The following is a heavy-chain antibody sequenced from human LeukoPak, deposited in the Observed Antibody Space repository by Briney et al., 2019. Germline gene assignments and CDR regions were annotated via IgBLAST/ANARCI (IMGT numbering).Heavy chain of an antibody. CDR3: ARDATTGDFWSGYYFHYYYYMDV. J-gene: IGHJ6*03. CDR1: GFTFSSYS. D-gene: IGHD3-3*01. Sequence: GGSLRLSCAASGFTFSSYSMNWVRQAPGKGLEWVSYISSSSSTIYYADSVKGRFTISRDNAKNSLYLQMNSLRAEDTAVYYCARDATTGDFWSGYYFHYYYYMDVWGKGTTVTVSS. V-gene: IGHV3-48*01. CDR2: ISSSSSTI.